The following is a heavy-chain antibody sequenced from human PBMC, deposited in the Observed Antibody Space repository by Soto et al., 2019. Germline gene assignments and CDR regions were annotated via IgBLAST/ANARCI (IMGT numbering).Heavy chain of an antibody. CDR1: GGSISSYY. D-gene: IGHD5-18*01. V-gene: IGHV4-59*06. Sequence: PSETLSLTCTVSGGSISSYYWSWIRQPPGKGLEWIGYIYYSGSIYYSPSLKSRVSISVDTSKNQLSLKLTSVTAADTAVYYCARRGDTHPSYYYGMDVWGQGTTVTVSS. CDR2: IYYSGSI. CDR3: ARRGDTHPSYYYGMDV. J-gene: IGHJ6*02.